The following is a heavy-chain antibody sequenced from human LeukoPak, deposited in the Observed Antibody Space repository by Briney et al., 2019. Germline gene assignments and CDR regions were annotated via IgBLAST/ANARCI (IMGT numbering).Heavy chain of an antibody. D-gene: IGHD2-15*01. CDR1: GGSISSYY. CDR2: IYYSGST. V-gene: IGHV4-59*01. J-gene: IGHJ3*02. CDR3: SRKGGILDAFDI. Sequence: SETLSLTCTVSGGSISSYYWSWIRQPPGKGLEWIGYIYYSGSTNYNPSLKSRVTISVDTSKNQFSLKLSSVTAADTAVYYCSRKGGILDAFDIWGQGTMVTVSS.